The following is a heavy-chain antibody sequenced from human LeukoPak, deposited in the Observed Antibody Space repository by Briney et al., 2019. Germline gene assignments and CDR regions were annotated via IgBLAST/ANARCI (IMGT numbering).Heavy chain of an antibody. CDR1: RFTFSSYS. CDR2: ISSGSSTI. J-gene: IGHJ6*03. CDR3: ARTWVYYMDV. D-gene: IGHD6-13*01. Sequence: GGSLRLSCAASRFTFSSYSMNWVRQAPGKGLEWVSYISSGSSTIYYADSVKGRFTISRDNAKNSLYLQMNSLKAEDTAVYYCARTWVYYMDVWGKGTTVTVSS. V-gene: IGHV3-48*01.